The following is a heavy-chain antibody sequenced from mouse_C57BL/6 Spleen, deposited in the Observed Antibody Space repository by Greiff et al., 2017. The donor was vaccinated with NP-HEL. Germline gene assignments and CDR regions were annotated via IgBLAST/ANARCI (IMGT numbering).Heavy chain of an antibody. CDR3: ARDLQPY. V-gene: IGHV3-6*01. Sequence: EVKLQESGPGLVKPSQSLSLTCSVTGYSITSGYYWNWIRQFPGNKLEWMGYISYDGSNNYNPSLKNRISITRDTSKNQFFLKLNSVTTEDTATYYCARDLQPYWGQGTLVTVSA. CDR2: ISYDGSN. CDR1: GYSITSGYY. J-gene: IGHJ3*01.